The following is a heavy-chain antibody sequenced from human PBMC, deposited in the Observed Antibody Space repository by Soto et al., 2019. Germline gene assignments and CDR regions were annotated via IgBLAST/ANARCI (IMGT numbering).Heavy chain of an antibody. V-gene: IGHV3-7*01. CDR2: IKQDGSEK. D-gene: IGHD4-4*01. J-gene: IGHJ6*03. Sequence: EVQLVESGGGLVQPGGSLRLSCAASGFTFSSYWMSWVRQAPGKGLEWVANIKQDGSEKYYVDSVKGRFTISRDNAKNSLYLQMNSLRAEDTAVYYCARDALTTVTYPLRSNYYYYYYMDVWGKGTTVTLSS. CDR1: GFTFSSYW. CDR3: ARDALTTVTYPLRSNYYYYYYMDV.